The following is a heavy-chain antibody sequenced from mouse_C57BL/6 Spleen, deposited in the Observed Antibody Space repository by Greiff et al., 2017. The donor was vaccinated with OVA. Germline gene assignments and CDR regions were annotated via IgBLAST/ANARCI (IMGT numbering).Heavy chain of an antibody. CDR1: GYTFTNYW. D-gene: IGHD2-4*01. V-gene: IGHV1-63*01. J-gene: IGHJ1*03. CDR3: ARCDDYDGGARYFDV. Sequence: QVHVKQSGAELVRPGTSVKMSCKASGYTFTNYWIGWAKQRPGHGLEWIGDIYPGGGYTNYNEKFKGKATLTADKSSSTAYMQFSSLTSEDSAIYYCARCDDYDGGARYFDVWGTGTTVTVSS. CDR2: IYPGGGYT.